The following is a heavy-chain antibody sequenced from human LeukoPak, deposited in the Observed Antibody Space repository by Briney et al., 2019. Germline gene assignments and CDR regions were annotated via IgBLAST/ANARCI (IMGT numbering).Heavy chain of an antibody. D-gene: IGHD3-22*01. J-gene: IGHJ4*02. Sequence: GESLKISCKGSGYSFTSYWIGWVRQMPGKGLEWMGIIYPGDSDTRYSPPFQGQVTISADKSISTAYLQWSSLKASDTAMYYCARGNYYDSSGYYYVHDCWGQGTLVTVSS. V-gene: IGHV5-51*01. CDR1: GYSFTSYW. CDR2: IYPGDSDT. CDR3: ARGNYYDSSGYYYVHDC.